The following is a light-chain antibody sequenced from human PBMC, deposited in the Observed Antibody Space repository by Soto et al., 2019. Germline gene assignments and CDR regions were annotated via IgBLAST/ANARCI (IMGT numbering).Light chain of an antibody. CDR2: EVS. V-gene: IGLV2-8*01. J-gene: IGLJ1*01. Sequence: QSVLTQPPSASGSRGQSVTISCTGTSSDVGGYDYVSWYQQRPGKAPKLMIYEVSKRPSGVPDRFSGSKSGNTASLTVSGLQAEDEADYYCISYTGSNNMGVLETCTKLPVL. CDR3: ISYTGSNNMGV. CDR1: SSDVGGYDY.